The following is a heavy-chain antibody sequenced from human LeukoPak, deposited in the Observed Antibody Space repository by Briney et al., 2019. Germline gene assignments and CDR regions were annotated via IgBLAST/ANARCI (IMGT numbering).Heavy chain of an antibody. V-gene: IGHV1-18*01. D-gene: IGHD3-10*01. Sequence: ASVKVSCKASGYTFTSYGISWVRQAPGQGLEWMGWISAYNGNTNYAQKLQGRVTMTTDTSTSTAYMELRGLRSDDTAVYYCARDYITMVRGVRVQGAFDIWGQGTMVTVSS. CDR1: GYTFTSYG. CDR2: ISAYNGNT. CDR3: ARDYITMVRGVRVQGAFDI. J-gene: IGHJ3*02.